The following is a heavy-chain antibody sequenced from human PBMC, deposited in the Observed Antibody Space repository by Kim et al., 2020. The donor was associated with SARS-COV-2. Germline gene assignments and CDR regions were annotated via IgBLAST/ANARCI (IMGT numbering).Heavy chain of an antibody. Sequence: SETLSLTCAVYGGSFSGYYWSWIRQPPGKGLEWIGEINHSGSTNYNPSLKSRVTISVDTSKNQFSLKLSSMTAADTAVYYCARGRYCSSTSCYQGGYFQHWGQGTLVTVSS. CDR2: INHSGST. J-gene: IGHJ1*01. CDR1: GGSFSGYY. V-gene: IGHV4-34*01. CDR3: ARGRYCSSTSCYQGGYFQH. D-gene: IGHD2-2*01.